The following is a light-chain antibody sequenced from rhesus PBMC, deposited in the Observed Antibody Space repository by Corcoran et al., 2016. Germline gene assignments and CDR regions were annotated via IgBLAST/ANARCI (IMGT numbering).Light chain of an antibody. J-gene: IGLJ1*01. Sequence: QAALTQPRSVSGSPGQSVTISCTGTSSDIGDYNYVSWYQQHPGTAPKLMIYEVSKRPSGVSDRFSGSKSGNTASLTISGLQAEDEADYYCSSYAGSYTYIFGAGTRLTVL. CDR3: SSYAGSYTYI. CDR1: SSDIGDYNY. V-gene: IGLV2-32*01. CDR2: EVS.